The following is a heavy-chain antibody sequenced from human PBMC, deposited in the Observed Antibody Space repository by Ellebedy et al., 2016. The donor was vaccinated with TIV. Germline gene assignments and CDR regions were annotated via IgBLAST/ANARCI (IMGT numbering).Heavy chain of an antibody. CDR1: GYTFTSNG. V-gene: IGHV1-18*01. Sequence: AASVKVSCKTSGYTFTSNGISWVRQAPGHGLEWMGWISTYTGDTNYAQNLQGRVTMTTDTSTSTAYMELRSLRSDDTAVYYCARGADYGDYKIFDYWGQGTLVTVSS. J-gene: IGHJ4*02. CDR2: ISTYTGDT. CDR3: ARGADYGDYKIFDY. D-gene: IGHD4-17*01.